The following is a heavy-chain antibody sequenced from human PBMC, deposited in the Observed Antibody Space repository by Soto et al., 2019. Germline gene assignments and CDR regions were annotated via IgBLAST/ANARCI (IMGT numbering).Heavy chain of an antibody. Sequence: LQESGPGLVEPSQTLSLTCTVSGGSIRSGGRYWSWIRQLPGKGLEWIGYIYYSGTAYYNPSLKSRVSMSVDTSKNQFSLKLSSVTAADTAFYYCARDGGSYPNSGLDYWGQGTLVTVSS. CDR1: GGSIRSGGRY. CDR2: IYYSGTA. CDR3: ARDGGSYPNSGLDY. V-gene: IGHV4-31*03. D-gene: IGHD1-26*01. J-gene: IGHJ4*02.